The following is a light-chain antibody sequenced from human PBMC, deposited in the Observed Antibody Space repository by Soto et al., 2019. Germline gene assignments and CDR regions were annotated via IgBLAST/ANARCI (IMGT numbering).Light chain of an antibody. CDR2: DAS. CDR3: QQRKNWPPT. CDR1: QSVNIF. J-gene: IGKJ4*01. V-gene: IGKV3-11*01. Sequence: EIVLTQSPATLSLSPGERATLSCRASQSVNIFLAWYQQKPGQAPRLLIYDASKRATGIPARFSGSGSGTDFTLTISSLEPEDLAVYYCQQRKNWPPTFGGGTKVEIK.